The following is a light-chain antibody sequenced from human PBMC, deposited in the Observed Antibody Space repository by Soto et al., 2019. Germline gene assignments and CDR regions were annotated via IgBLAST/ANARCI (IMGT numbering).Light chain of an antibody. CDR1: SSDVGTYTY. V-gene: IGLV2-8*01. J-gene: IGLJ3*02. CDR3: SSYAGSNNFVV. Sequence: QSVLTQPPSASGSPGQSVTISCTGTSSDVGTYTYVSWYQQHAGKAPQLMIYEVNKRPSGVPDRFSASKSGNMASLTVSGLQAEDEADYYCSSYAGSNNFVVFGGGTKLTVL. CDR2: EVN.